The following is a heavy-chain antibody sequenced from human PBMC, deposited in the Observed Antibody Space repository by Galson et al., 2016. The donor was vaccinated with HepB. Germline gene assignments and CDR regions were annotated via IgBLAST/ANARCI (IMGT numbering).Heavy chain of an antibody. CDR3: ARGEVVVTGILAVRYFDF. Sequence: SVKVSCKASGYTFTGYYIHWVRQAPGQGLEWMGWINPHNSDTNYAQKFQGRVTMTRDTSISTAYMDLNRLRSDDSAVYYCARGEVVVTGILAVRYFDFWGQGTLVTVSS. J-gene: IGHJ4*02. CDR2: INPHNSDT. V-gene: IGHV1-2*02. D-gene: IGHD2-21*02. CDR1: GYTFTGYY.